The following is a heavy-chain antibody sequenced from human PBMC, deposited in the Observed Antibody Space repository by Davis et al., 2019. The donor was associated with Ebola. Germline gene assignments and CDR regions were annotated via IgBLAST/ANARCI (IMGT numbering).Heavy chain of an antibody. CDR1: GYTFTSYY. CDR2: INPSGGST. J-gene: IGHJ6*02. CDR3: ARGVHSGYASFYYYYYGMDV. Sequence: ASVKVSCKASGYTFTSYYMHWVRQAPGQGLEWMGIINPSGGSTSYAQKFQGRVTMTRDTSTSTVYMELSSLRSEDTAVYYCARGVHSGYASFYYYYYGMDVWGQGTTVTVSS. D-gene: IGHD5-12*01. V-gene: IGHV1-46*01.